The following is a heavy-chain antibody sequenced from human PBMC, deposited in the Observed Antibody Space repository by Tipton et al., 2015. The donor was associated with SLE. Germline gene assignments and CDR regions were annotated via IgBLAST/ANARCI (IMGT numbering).Heavy chain of an antibody. D-gene: IGHD6-19*01. CDR1: GGSISSSSYY. CDR2: IYYSGST. J-gene: IGHJ4*02. Sequence: TLSLTCTVSGGSISSSSYYWGWIRQPPEKGLEWIGYIYYSGSTNYNPSLKSRVTISVDTSKNQFSPKLSSVTAADTAVYYCARGLGSLIAVAGRRDYFDYWGQGTLVTVSS. CDR3: ARGLGSLIAVAGRRDYFDY. V-gene: IGHV4-61*05.